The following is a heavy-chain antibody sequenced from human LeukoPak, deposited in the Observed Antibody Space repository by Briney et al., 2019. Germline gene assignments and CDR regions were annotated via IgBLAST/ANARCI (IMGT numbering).Heavy chain of an antibody. Sequence: KPSETLSLTCTLSGGSMSSYYWSWIRQPPGKGLEWIGYIKYTGSTSYNPSLKSRVTISVDTSKNQFSMNLSSATAADTAVYYCARYTNKRYGALDTWGQGTLVTVSS. V-gene: IGHV4-59*08. CDR2: IKYTGST. J-gene: IGHJ5*02. CDR3: ARYTNKRYGALDT. CDR1: GGSMSSYY. D-gene: IGHD3-10*01.